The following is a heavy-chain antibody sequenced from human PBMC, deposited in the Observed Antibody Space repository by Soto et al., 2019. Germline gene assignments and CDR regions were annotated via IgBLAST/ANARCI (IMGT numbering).Heavy chain of an antibody. D-gene: IGHD2-2*01. CDR3: AHSLMEYQLLGDNWFDP. Sequence: QITLKESGPTLVKPTQTLTLTCTFSGFSLITSGVGVGWIRQPPGTALEWLALIYWDDDKRYSPSLKSRLTISKDPSKNHVVLTITNWDALDTATSDCAHSLMEYQLLGDNWFDPWGRGTRVTVSS. V-gene: IGHV2-5*02. CDR1: GFSLITSGVG. J-gene: IGHJ5*02. CDR2: IYWDDDK.